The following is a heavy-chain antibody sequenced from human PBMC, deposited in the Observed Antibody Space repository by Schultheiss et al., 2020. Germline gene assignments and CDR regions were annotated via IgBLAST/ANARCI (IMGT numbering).Heavy chain of an antibody. D-gene: IGHD6-13*01. J-gene: IGHJ4*02. Sequence: SETLSLTCTVSGGSISSGSYYWSWIRQHPGKGLEWIGYIYYSGSTYYNPSLKSRVTISVDRSKNQFSLKLSSVTAADTAVYYCARDRGRSSSLDYWGQGTLVTVSS. CDR2: IYYSGST. V-gene: IGHV4-31*03. CDR1: GGSISSGSYY. CDR3: ARDRGRSSSLDY.